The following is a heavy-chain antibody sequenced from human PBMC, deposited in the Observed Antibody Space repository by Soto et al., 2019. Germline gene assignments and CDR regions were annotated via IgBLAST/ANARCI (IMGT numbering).Heavy chain of an antibody. D-gene: IGHD3-3*01. CDR1: GFTFNTYA. J-gene: IGHJ6*02. CDR2: ISESGDGT. V-gene: IGHV3-23*01. CDR3: AKNGDFWSWGMDV. Sequence: GGALRLSCADSGFTFNTYAMTWVRQSPGKGLEWVSLISESGDGTYYADSVKGRFTISRDNSQRTLNLQMNSLRAEDTAVYYCAKNGDFWSWGMDVWGQGTTVTVSS.